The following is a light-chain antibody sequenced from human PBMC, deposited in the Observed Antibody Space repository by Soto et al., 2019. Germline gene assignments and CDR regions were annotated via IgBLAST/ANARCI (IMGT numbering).Light chain of an antibody. CDR3: SSSKGSSTLVV. Sequence: QSALTQPASVSGSPGQSITISCTGTSSDVGGYNYVSWYQQHPGKAPKLMIYEVSNRPSGVSNRFSGSKSGNTASLTISGGQAEDEADYYCSSSKGSSTLVVFGGGTKLTVL. J-gene: IGLJ2*01. CDR2: EVS. CDR1: SSDVGGYNY. V-gene: IGLV2-14*01.